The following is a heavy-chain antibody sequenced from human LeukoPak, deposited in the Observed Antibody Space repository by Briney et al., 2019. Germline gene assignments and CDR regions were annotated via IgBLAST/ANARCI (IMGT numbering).Heavy chain of an antibody. Sequence: GGSLRLSCAASGFTFSSYAMHWVRQAPGKGLEWVSAISGSGGSTYYADSVKGRFTISRDNSKNTLYLQMNSLRAEDTAVYYCAKAVEYSSSSSEFDYWGQGTLVTVSS. D-gene: IGHD6-6*01. CDR3: AKAVEYSSSSSEFDY. J-gene: IGHJ4*02. CDR2: ISGSGGST. CDR1: GFTFSSYA. V-gene: IGHV3-23*01.